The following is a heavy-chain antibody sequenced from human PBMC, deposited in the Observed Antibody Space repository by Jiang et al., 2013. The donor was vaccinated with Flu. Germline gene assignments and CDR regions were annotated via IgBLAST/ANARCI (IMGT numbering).Heavy chain of an antibody. Sequence: LLKPSETLSLTCAVSGGSISSYFWSWIRQPAGKRLEWIGRIYTSGTTNYNPSLKSRVTMSLETSKNQFSLKLSSVTAADTAVYYCARDRQFNFYGSGSDSYYFDYWGQGTLVTVSS. D-gene: IGHD3-10*01. CDR1: GGSISSYF. CDR3: ARDRQFNFYGSGSDSYYFDY. J-gene: IGHJ4*02. CDR2: IYTSGTT. V-gene: IGHV4-4*07.